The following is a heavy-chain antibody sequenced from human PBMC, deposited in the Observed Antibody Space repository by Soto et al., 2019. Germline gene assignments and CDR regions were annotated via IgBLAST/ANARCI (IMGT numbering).Heavy chain of an antibody. Sequence: GGSLRLSCAASGFTFSSYAMHWVRQAPGKGLEWVAVISYDGSNKYYADSVKGRFTISRDNSKNTLYLQMNSLRAEDTAVYYCARDFGYSSPGWGYYYYYGMDVWGQGTTVTVSS. CDR2: ISYDGSNK. J-gene: IGHJ6*02. CDR3: ARDFGYSSPGWGYYYYYGMDV. CDR1: GFTFSSYA. D-gene: IGHD6-13*01. V-gene: IGHV3-30-3*01.